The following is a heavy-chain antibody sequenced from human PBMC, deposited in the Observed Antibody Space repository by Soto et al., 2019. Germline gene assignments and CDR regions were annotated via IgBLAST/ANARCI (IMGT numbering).Heavy chain of an antibody. Sequence: QVQLVESGGGVVQPGRSLRLSCAASGFTFGGYAMHWVRQAPGKGLEWVAVISYDGSNRYYADSVKGRLTISRDNSKNTLYLQMNSLRAEDTAVYSCARESRYCTTNSCSSQHACDIWGQGTMVTVSS. J-gene: IGHJ3*02. CDR1: GFTFGGYA. V-gene: IGHV3-30-3*01. CDR2: ISYDGSNR. CDR3: ARESRYCTTNSCSSQHACDI. D-gene: IGHD2-2*01.